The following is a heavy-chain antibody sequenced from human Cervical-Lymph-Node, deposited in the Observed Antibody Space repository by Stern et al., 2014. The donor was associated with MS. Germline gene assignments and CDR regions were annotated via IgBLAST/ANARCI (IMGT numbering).Heavy chain of an antibody. V-gene: IGHV3-74*01. CDR1: GFTFSSYW. J-gene: IGHJ5*02. D-gene: IGHD2-21*02. Sequence: EVQLEESGGGLVQPGGSLRLSCAASGFTFSSYWMHWVRQAPGKGLVWVSRINSDGSSTSYADSVKGRFTISRDNAKTTLYLQMNSLRTEDTAVYYCARDPSYCGGDCYANWFDPWGQGTLVTVSS. CDR3: ARDPSYCGGDCYANWFDP. CDR2: INSDGSST.